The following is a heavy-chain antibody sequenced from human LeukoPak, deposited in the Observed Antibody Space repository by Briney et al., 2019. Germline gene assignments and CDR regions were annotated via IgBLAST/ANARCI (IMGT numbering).Heavy chain of an antibody. J-gene: IGHJ4*02. Sequence: SETLSLTCTVSGGSISSYYWSWIRQPPGKGLEWIGYIYYSGSTNYNPSLKSRVTISVDTSRNQFSLKLTSITAADTAVYYCARAALASGDSYKERVSFDYWGQGTLVTVSS. CDR1: GGSISSYY. CDR3: ARAALASGDSYKERVSFDY. D-gene: IGHD3-10*01. CDR2: IYYSGST. V-gene: IGHV4-59*01.